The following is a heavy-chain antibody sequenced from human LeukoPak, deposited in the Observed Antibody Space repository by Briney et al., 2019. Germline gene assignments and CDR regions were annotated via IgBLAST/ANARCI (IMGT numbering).Heavy chain of an antibody. CDR2: ISWNSGSI. Sequence: PGGSLRLSCAASGFTFDDYAMHWVRQAPGKGLEWVSGISWNSGSIGYADSVKGRFTISRDNAKNSLFLQMNSVRAEDTAIYYCARDLGWFHFDSWGQGTLVTVSS. J-gene: IGHJ4*02. D-gene: IGHD2-15*01. CDR3: ARDLGWFHFDS. CDR1: GFTFDDYA. V-gene: IGHV3-9*01.